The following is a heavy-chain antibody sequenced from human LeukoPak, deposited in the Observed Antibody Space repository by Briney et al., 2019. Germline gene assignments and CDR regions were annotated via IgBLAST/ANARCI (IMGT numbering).Heavy chain of an antibody. V-gene: IGHV3-48*01. Sequence: GGSLRLSCETFGFTFSSYSMNWVRQAPGKGLEWVSYISSSSSTIYYAESVRGRFTISRDNVQSSVYLQMNSLRAEDTAVYYCAKGATSCSSTSCPDAFDIWGQGTMVTVSS. CDR3: AKGATSCSSTSCPDAFDI. CDR1: GFTFSSYS. J-gene: IGHJ3*02. D-gene: IGHD2-2*01. CDR2: ISSSSSTI.